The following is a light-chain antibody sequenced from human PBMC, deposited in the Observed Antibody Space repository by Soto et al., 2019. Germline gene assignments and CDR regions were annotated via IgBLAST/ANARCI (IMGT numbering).Light chain of an antibody. CDR2: VAS. V-gene: IGKV3-20*01. CDR3: QQYGSSGT. CDR1: QSVSNNY. Sequence: IVWSEAPCTLSLSPGQRARLSCMSIQSVSNNYLAWYQQKPGQAPRLLIYVASNRATGIPDRFSGSGSGTDFTLTISRLEPEDFAVYYCQQYGSSGTFGQGTKVDIK. J-gene: IGKJ1*01.